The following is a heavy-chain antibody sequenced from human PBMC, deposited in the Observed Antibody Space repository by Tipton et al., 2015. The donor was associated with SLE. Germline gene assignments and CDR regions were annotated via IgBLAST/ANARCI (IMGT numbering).Heavy chain of an antibody. CDR3: AGVSRDAFEI. J-gene: IGHJ3*02. CDR2: VHHSGST. Sequence: TLSLTCTVSGYAISSGYYWGWIRQSPGMGLEWIGSVHHSGSTDYNPSLKSRVIMSVDTSKNQFSLKLSSVTAADTAVYYCAGVSRDAFEIWGQGTMVTVSS. D-gene: IGHD5/OR15-5a*01. V-gene: IGHV4-38-2*02. CDR1: GYAISSGYY.